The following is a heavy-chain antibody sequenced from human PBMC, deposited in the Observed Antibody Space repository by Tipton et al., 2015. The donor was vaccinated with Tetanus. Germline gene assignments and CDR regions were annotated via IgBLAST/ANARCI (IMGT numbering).Heavy chain of an antibody. CDR3: AKEGAAAGTSPFDY. J-gene: IGHJ4*02. V-gene: IGHV3-9*01. D-gene: IGHD6-13*01. Sequence: SLRLSCAASGFTFDDYAMHWVRQAPGKGLEWVSGISWNSGSIGYADSVKGRFTISRDNAKNSLYLQMNSLRAEDTALYYCAKEGAAAGTSPFDYWGQGTLVPVSS. CDR2: ISWNSGSI. CDR1: GFTFDDYA.